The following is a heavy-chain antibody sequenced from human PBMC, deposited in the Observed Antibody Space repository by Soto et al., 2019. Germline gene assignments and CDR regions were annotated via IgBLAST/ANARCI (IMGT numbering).Heavy chain of an antibody. D-gene: IGHD6-13*01. CDR2: ISGSGGST. V-gene: IGHV3-23*01. CDR3: ATGLSAGKGSPTDF. J-gene: IGHJ4*02. CDR1: GFTFSGFA. Sequence: GGSLRLSCAASGFTFSGFAMSWVRQAPGKGLDWVSAISGSGGSTYSADSVKGRFTISRDNSKNTLYLQMSSLRAEDTEVYYCATGLSAGKGSPTDFWGQGSLGTVAS.